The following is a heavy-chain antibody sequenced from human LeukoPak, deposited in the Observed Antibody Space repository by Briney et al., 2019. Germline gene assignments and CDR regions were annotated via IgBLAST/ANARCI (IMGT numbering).Heavy chain of an antibody. J-gene: IGHJ4*02. Sequence: GGSLRLSCAVSGFTFSSYAMSWVRQAPGKGLEWVSAISGSGGSTYYADSVKGRFTISRDNSKNTLYLQMNSLRAEDTAVYYCATSKGYYYDSSGYFYWGQGTLVTVSS. CDR3: ATSKGYYYDSSGYFY. CDR2: ISGSGGST. CDR1: GFTFSSYA. V-gene: IGHV3-23*01. D-gene: IGHD3-22*01.